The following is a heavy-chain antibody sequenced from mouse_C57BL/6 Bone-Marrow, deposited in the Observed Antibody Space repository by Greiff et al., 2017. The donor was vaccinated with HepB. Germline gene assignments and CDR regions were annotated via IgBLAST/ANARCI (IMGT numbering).Heavy chain of an antibody. Sequence: QVQLKQSGPELVKPGASVKISCKASGYTFTDYYINWVKQRPGQGLEWIGWIFPGSGSTYYNEKFKGKATLTVDKSSSTAYMLLSSLTSEDSAVYFCARIGLWDGYYLFAYWGQGTLVTVSA. J-gene: IGHJ3*01. CDR2: IFPGSGST. D-gene: IGHD2-3*01. V-gene: IGHV1-75*01. CDR3: ARIGLWDGYYLFAY. CDR1: GYTFTDYY.